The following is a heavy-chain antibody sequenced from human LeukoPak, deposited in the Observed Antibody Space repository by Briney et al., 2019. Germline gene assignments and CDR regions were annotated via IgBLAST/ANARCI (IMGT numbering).Heavy chain of an antibody. CDR3: ARVGAGWSAAYYFDY. J-gene: IGHJ4*02. V-gene: IGHV4-38-2*01. Sequence: TSETLSLTCAVPAYSISSSYYWGWIRPPPGGGLEYIGTIYYSGSTHYNPSIESRVTISIDVSKNHFSLHLSSVTAADTAVYYCARVGAGWSAAYYFDYWGQGTLVTVSS. D-gene: IGHD3-3*01. CDR2: IYYSGST. CDR1: AYSISSSYY.